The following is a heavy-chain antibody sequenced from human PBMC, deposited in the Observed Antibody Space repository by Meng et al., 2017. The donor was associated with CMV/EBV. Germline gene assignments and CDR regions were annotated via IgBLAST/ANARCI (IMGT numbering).Heavy chain of an antibody. D-gene: IGHD1-7*01. Sequence: QGQQVQSGAEVKKPGASVKVSCKASGYTFTGYYMHWVRQAPGQGLEWMGWINPNSGGTNYAQKFQGRVTMTRDTSISTAYRELSRLRSDDTAVYYCATYIGNYINWYFDLWGRGTLVTVSS. V-gene: IGHV1-2*02. CDR2: INPNSGGT. J-gene: IGHJ2*01. CDR3: ATYIGNYINWYFDL. CDR1: GYTFTGYY.